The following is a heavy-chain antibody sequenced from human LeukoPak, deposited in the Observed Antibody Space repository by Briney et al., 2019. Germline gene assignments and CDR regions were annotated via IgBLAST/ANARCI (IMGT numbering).Heavy chain of an antibody. Sequence: GGSLRLSCEASGFTFGRSAITWVRQTPGKGLEGFSSICSSGNTYFADSVKGRFTISRDNSKNLVNLQMNSLRAEDTAIYYCVKGRMSEDGLDFWGQGSLVTVFS. CDR2: ICSSGNT. D-gene: IGHD5-24*01. J-gene: IGHJ4*02. V-gene: IGHV3-23*01. CDR3: VKGRMSEDGLDF. CDR1: GFTFGRSA.